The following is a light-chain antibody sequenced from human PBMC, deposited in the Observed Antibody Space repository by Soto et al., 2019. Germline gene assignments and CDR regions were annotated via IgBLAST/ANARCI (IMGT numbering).Light chain of an antibody. V-gene: IGLV2-14*01. Sequence: QSALTQPASVSGSPGQSITISCTGTSSDVGGYNYVSWYQQHPGKAPKLVICDVSNRPSGVSNRFSGSKSGNTASLTISGLQAEDEADYYCTSYTSSTTGVFGGGTKLTVL. CDR1: SSDVGGYNY. CDR3: TSYTSSTTGV. CDR2: DVS. J-gene: IGLJ3*02.